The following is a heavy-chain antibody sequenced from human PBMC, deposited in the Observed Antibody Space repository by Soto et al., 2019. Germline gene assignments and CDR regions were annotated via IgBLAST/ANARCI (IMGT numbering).Heavy chain of an antibody. CDR2: ISYSGST. Sequence: SETLSLTCTVSGGSISSGGYYWSWIRQHPGKGLEWMGYISYSGSTQYNPSLKSRINISVDTSKNQFSLKLTSVTAADTAVYYCASRVRIDAFDIWGQGTMVTVSS. J-gene: IGHJ3*02. CDR1: GGSISSGGYY. V-gene: IGHV4-31*03. CDR3: ASRVRIDAFDI. D-gene: IGHD1-1*01.